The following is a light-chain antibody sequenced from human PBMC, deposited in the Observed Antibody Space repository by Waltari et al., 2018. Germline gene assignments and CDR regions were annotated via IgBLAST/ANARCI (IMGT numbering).Light chain of an antibody. V-gene: IGKV3-15*01. Sequence: EIVMTQSPATLSVSPGDRATPSCRARQSVASNLAWYHPKPGQAPRRLIYGASNGATGIPARFSGSGSETDFTLTISSLQSEDFAVYYCQQYNDWPFTFGPGTKVDFK. CDR3: QQYNDWPFT. CDR2: GAS. CDR1: QSVASN. J-gene: IGKJ3*01.